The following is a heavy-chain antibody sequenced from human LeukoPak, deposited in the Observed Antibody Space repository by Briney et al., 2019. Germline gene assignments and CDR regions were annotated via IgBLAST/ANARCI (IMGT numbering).Heavy chain of an antibody. D-gene: IGHD4-23*01. J-gene: IGHJ4*02. Sequence: GGSLRLSCAASGXTFSSYSMNWVRQAPGKGLEWVSSISSSSSYIYYADSVKGRSTISRDNAKNSLYLQMNSLRAEDTAVYYCARAELPYGGNAYWGQGTLVTVSS. CDR1: GXTFSSYS. V-gene: IGHV3-21*01. CDR3: ARAELPYGGNAY. CDR2: ISSSSSYI.